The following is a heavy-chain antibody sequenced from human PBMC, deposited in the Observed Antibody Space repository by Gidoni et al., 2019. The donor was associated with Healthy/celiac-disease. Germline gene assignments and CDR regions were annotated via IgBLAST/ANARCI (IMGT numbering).Heavy chain of an antibody. D-gene: IGHD3-16*01. J-gene: IGHJ4*02. CDR2: IYPGDSDT. V-gene: IGHV5-51*01. CDR3: ARGLPSSGGIESFDY. Sequence: VQLVQSGAAVTKPGASLMISCQCSGYSFPSYWIGWVRQMPGKGLEWMRIIYPGDSDTRDSPSVQGQVTSSADKSISTAYLQWRSVKASDTAMYYCARGLPSSGGIESFDYWGQGTLVTVSS. CDR1: GYSFPSYW.